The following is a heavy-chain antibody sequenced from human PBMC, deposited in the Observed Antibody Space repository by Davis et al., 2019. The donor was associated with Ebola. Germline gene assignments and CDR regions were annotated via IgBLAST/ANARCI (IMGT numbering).Heavy chain of an antibody. V-gene: IGHV1-18*04. CDR1: GYTFTSYG. J-gene: IGHJ6*03. D-gene: IGHD3-3*01. Sequence: ASVKVSCKASGYTFTSYGISWVRQAPGQGLEWMGWISAYNGNTNYAQKLQGRVTMTTDTSTSTAYMELRSLRSDDTAVYYCARSTDGSGYYYYYMDVWGKGTTVTVSS. CDR3: ARSTDGSGYYYYYMDV. CDR2: ISAYNGNT.